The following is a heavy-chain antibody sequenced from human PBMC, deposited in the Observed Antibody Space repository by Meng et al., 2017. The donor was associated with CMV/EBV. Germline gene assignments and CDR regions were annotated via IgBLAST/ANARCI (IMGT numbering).Heavy chain of an antibody. D-gene: IGHD3-9*01. CDR3: ARLPEYGGYYDILTGYSRTTYGMDV. CDR1: GFTFSSYW. V-gene: IGHV3-53*01. J-gene: IGHJ6*02. CDR2: IYSGGST. Sequence: GESLKISCAASGFTFSSYWMSWVRQALGKGLEWVSVIYSGGSTYYADSVKGRFTISRDNSKNTLYLQMNSLRAEDTAVYYCARLPEYGGYYDILTGYSRTTYGMDVWGQGTTVTVSS.